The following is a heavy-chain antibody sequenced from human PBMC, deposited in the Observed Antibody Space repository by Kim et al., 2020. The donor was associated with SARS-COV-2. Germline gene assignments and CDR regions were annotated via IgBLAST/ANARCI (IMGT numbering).Heavy chain of an antibody. CDR2: ISGSSSNT. D-gene: IGHD3-22*01. J-gene: IGHJ4*02. CDR1: GFTFSTYS. Sequence: GGSLRLSCSASGFTFSTYSMNWVRQAPGKGLEWVSYISGSSSNTYYADSVKGRFTISRDNAKNTLYLQMNSLRDEDTAVYYCARVQEIYDSSGYPTLPFVYWGQGTLVTVSS. V-gene: IGHV3-48*02. CDR3: ARVQEIYDSSGYPTLPFVY.